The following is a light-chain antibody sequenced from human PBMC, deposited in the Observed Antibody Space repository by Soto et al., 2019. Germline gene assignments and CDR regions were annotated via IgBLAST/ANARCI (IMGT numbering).Light chain of an antibody. V-gene: IGKV3-20*01. CDR1: QSINSKS. J-gene: IGKJ3*01. CDR2: NTS. CDR3: QHYGGSFI. Sequence: EIVLTQSPGTLSLSPGEGATVSCRVSQSINSKSLVWYQRKFGQAHRLLIYNTSSRATGIPDRFSGSGSGTDFTLSISRLEPEDFAVYYCQHYGGSFIFGPGTKVDFK.